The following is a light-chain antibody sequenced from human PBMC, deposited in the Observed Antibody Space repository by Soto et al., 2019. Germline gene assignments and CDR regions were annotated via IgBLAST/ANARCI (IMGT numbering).Light chain of an antibody. V-gene: IGKV3-20*01. CDR1: QSVGSNS. CDR2: GAS. Sequence: ESVLTQSPGTLSLSPGEGATLSCRASQSVGSNSLAWFQQRPGQAPRLLIYGASSRATGIPDRFSGSGSGTDFALTISRLEPEDFAVYYCQQYGSSPRTFGQGTKVEIK. J-gene: IGKJ1*01. CDR3: QQYGSSPRT.